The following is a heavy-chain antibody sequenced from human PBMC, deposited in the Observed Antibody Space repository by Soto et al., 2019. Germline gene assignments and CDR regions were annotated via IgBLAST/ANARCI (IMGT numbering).Heavy chain of an antibody. CDR3: AREGGDSSGFDY. D-gene: IGHD3-22*01. V-gene: IGHV4-39*02. Sequence: SETLSLTCTVSGGSISSSSYYWGWIRQPPGKGLEWIGSIYYSRSPYYSPSLKSRVTISVDTSKNQFSLKLSSVTAADTAVYYCAREGGDSSGFDYWGQGTLVTVSS. CDR1: GGSISSSSYY. J-gene: IGHJ4*02. CDR2: IYYSRSP.